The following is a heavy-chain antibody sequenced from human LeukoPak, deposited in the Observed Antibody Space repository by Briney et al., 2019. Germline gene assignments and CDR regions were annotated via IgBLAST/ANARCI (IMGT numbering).Heavy chain of an antibody. CDR2: IYTDGCVA. D-gene: IGHD4/OR15-4a*01. CDR1: GVIFKSYW. J-gene: IGHJ4*02. Sequence: GGTLRLSCAGSGVIFKSYWMHWVRQAPGTGLGRGAGIYTDGCVATYADSAKGRFIISRDNAKITLYLQMNTLSVEDAAVYCWGRDLYHGADAWGQGSLVGDSS. CDR3: GRDLYHGADA. V-gene: IGHV3-74*03.